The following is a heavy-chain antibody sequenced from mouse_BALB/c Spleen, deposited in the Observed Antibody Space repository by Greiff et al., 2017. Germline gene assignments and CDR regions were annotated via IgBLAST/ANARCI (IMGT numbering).Heavy chain of an antibody. Sequence: EVQGVESGAELVKPGASVKLSCTASGFNIKDTYMHWVKQRPEQGLEWIGRIDPANGNTKYDPKFQGKATITADTSSNTAYLQLSSLTSEDTAVYYCARLGLLGAMDYWGQGTSVTVSS. CDR3: ARLGLLGAMDY. CDR1: GFNIKDTY. CDR2: IDPANGNT. D-gene: IGHD2-3*01. V-gene: IGHV14-3*02. J-gene: IGHJ4*01.